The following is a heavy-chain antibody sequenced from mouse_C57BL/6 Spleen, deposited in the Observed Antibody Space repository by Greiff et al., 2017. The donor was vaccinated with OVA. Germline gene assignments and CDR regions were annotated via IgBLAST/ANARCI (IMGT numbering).Heavy chain of an antibody. Sequence: EVKLMESGGGLVKPGGSLKLSCAASGFTFSDYGMHWVRQAPEKGLEWVAYISSGSSTIYYADTVKGRFTISRDNAKNTLFLQMTSLRSEDTAMYYCAILLPFDYWGQGTTLTVSS. CDR3: AILLPFDY. V-gene: IGHV5-17*01. D-gene: IGHD2-10*01. J-gene: IGHJ2*01. CDR2: ISSGSSTI. CDR1: GFTFSDYG.